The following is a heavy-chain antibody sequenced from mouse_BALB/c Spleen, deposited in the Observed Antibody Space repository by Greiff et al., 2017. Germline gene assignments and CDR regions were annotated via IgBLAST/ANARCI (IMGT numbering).Heavy chain of an antibody. CDR3: ARNWDVGNWFAY. Sequence: QVQLKQSGAELVRPGTSVKVSCKASGYAFTNYLIEWVKQRPGQGLEWIGVINPGSGGTNYNEKFKGKATLTADKSSSTAYMQLSSLTSDDSAVYFCARNWDVGNWFAYWGQGTLVTVSA. J-gene: IGHJ3*01. CDR2: INPGSGGT. CDR1: GYAFTNYL. D-gene: IGHD4-1*01. V-gene: IGHV1-54*01.